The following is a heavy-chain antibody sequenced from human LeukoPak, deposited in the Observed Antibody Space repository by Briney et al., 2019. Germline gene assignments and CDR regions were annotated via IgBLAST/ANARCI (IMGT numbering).Heavy chain of an antibody. D-gene: IGHD3-10*01. CDR3: ARGYYYGSESYWHTKWFDP. CDR1: GGTFNSHV. CDR2: IIPVFGTA. V-gene: IGHV1-69*05. J-gene: IGHJ5*02. Sequence: ASVKVSCKASGGTFNSHVISWLRQAPGQGLEWMGGIIPVFGTASYAEKFRGRVTITTDESTTTAYMEMSSLTSEDTAVYYCARGYYYGSESYWHTKWFDPWGQGTLVTVSS.